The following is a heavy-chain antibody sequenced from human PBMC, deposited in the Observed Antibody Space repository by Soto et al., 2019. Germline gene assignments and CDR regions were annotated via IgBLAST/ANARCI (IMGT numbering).Heavy chain of an antibody. D-gene: IGHD6-13*01. Sequence: TGGSLRLSCAASGFTFSSYAMSWVRQAPGKGLEWVSAISGSGGSTYYADSVKGRFTISRDNSKNTLYLQMNSLRAEDTAVYYCAKLVVAAAGSRPEDYWGQGTLVTVSS. CDR3: AKLVVAAAGSRPEDY. CDR1: GFTFSSYA. J-gene: IGHJ4*02. V-gene: IGHV3-23*01. CDR2: ISGSGGST.